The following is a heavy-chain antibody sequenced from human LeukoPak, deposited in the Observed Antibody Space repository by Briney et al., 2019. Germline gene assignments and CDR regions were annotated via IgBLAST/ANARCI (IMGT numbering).Heavy chain of an antibody. CDR3: ARGASLGHFDY. J-gene: IGHJ4*02. CDR2: IGTASDT. Sequence: PGGSLRLSCAASGFTFSSYDMHWVRQATGKGLESVSAIGTASDTYYPGSVKGRFTISRENAKNSLYLQMNSLRAGDTAVYYCARGASLGHFDYWGQGTLVTVSS. CDR1: GFTFSSYD. V-gene: IGHV3-13*01.